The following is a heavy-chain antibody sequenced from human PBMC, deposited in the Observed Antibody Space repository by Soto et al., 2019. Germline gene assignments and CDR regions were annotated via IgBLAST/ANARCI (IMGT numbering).Heavy chain of an antibody. J-gene: IGHJ4*02. Sequence: PSETLSLTCTLTGDSISNRRYYWGWIRQPPGKGLEWIGSIYYSGSTYNNPSLKSRVSMSVDTSKNQFSLKLRSVTAADTALYYCARQRTSVVTQAYFDSWGQGSLVTV. V-gene: IGHV4-39*01. CDR3: ARQRTSVVTQAYFDS. CDR2: IYYSGST. CDR1: GDSISNRRYY. D-gene: IGHD2-21*02.